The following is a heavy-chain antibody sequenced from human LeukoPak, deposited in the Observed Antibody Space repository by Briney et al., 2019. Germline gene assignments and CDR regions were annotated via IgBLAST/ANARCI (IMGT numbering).Heavy chain of an antibody. J-gene: IGHJ4*02. Sequence: GGSLRLSCAASGLTFDDYAMHWVRQAPGKGLEWVSGISWNSGSIGYADSVKGRFTISRDNAKNFLYLQMNSLRAEDTALYYCAKDIRSSGSYYYFDYWGQGTPVTVPS. CDR2: ISWNSGSI. CDR3: AKDIRSSGSYYYFDY. CDR1: GLTFDDYA. D-gene: IGHD3-22*01. V-gene: IGHV3-9*01.